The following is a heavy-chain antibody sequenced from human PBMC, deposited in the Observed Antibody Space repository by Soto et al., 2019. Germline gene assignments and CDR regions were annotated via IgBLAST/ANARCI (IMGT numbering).Heavy chain of an antibody. J-gene: IGHJ4*02. V-gene: IGHV4-39*01. CDR1: GGSISSSSYY. Sequence: QLQLQESGPGLVKPSETLSLTCTVSGGSISSSSYYWGWIHQPPGKGLEWIGSIYYSGSTYYNPSLKSRVTISVDTSKNQFSLKLSSVTAADTAVYYCARHRGTIWFGELFGSTDFDYWGQGTLVTVSS. CDR3: ARHRGTIWFGELFGSTDFDY. CDR2: IYYSGST. D-gene: IGHD3-10*01.